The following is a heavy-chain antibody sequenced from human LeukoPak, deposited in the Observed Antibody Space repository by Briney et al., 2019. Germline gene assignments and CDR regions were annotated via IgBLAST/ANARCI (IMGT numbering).Heavy chain of an antibody. CDR1: GYTFTDYY. V-gene: IGHV1-2*02. CDR2: INPNDGDT. Sequence: ASVKVSCKASGYTFTDYYMHWVRQAPGQGFEWMGWINPNDGDTNYAQKFQGRVTTTRDTSISTAHMEVSRLRSDDTAVYYCARANFLYCSSSTCLFDYWGQGTLVTVSS. J-gene: IGHJ4*02. CDR3: ARANFLYCSSSTCLFDY. D-gene: IGHD2-2*01.